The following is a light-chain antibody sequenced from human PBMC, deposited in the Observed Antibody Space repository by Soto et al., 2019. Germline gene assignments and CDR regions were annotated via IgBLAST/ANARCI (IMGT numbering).Light chain of an antibody. Sequence: QSVLTQPPSVSGAPGQRVTISCTGSSSNIGAGYDVHWYQQLPGTAPKLLIYGNSNRPSGLPDRFSGSKSGTSASLAITGLQAEDEADYYCQSYDSSRSYVFGTGTKVTVL. CDR1: SSNIGAGYD. J-gene: IGLJ1*01. CDR2: GNS. CDR3: QSYDSSRSYV. V-gene: IGLV1-40*01.